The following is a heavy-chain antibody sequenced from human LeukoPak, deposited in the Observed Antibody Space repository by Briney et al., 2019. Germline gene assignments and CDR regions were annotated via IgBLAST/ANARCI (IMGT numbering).Heavy chain of an antibody. CDR3: ARVLSGRGSLYSYYYHMDV. V-gene: IGHV3-53*01. CDR1: GFTVRSNY. D-gene: IGHD3-10*01. J-gene: IGHJ6*03. CDR2: IYGGGRT. Sequence: GGSLRLSCAASGFTVRSNYMSWLRQAPGKGLEWLSVIYGGGRTYYSDSVKGRFTILRENSKKTLYIQMKSLRAEDTAVYYCARVLSGRGSLYSYYYHMDVWGKGTTVIISS.